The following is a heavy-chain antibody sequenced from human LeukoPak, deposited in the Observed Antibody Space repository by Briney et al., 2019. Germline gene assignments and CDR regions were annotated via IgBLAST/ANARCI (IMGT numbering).Heavy chain of an antibody. V-gene: IGHV1-46*01. CDR1: GYSFSSYY. J-gene: IGHJ5*02. CDR2: INPSGDST. CDR3: ARENDYGNNWFDP. D-gene: IGHD4-17*01. Sequence: GASVKVSCKASGYSFSSYYMHWVRQAPGQGLEWVGIINPSGDSTTYAQKFQGRVTMTRDTSTRTVYMELSSLRSDDTAVYYCARENDYGNNWFDPWGQGTLVTVSS.